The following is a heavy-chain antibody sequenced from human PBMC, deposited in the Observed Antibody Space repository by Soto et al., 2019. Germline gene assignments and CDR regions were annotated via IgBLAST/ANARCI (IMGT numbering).Heavy chain of an antibody. CDR3: ARDGGITGTTTGQSYGMDV. J-gene: IGHJ6*02. CDR1: GFTFSSYA. Sequence: PGGSLRLSCAASGFTFSSYAMHWVRQAPGKGLEWEAVISYDGSNKYYADSVKGRFTISRDNSKDTLYLQMNSLRAEDTAVYYCARDGGITGTTTGQSYGMDVWGQGTTVTVSS. CDR2: ISYDGSNK. V-gene: IGHV3-30-3*01. D-gene: IGHD1-7*01.